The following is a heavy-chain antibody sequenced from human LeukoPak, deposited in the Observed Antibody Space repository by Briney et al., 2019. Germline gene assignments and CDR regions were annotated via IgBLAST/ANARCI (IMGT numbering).Heavy chain of an antibody. CDR2: ISMDGVNT. J-gene: IGHJ4*02. CDR1: GFTFDYYT. D-gene: IGHD5-18*01. V-gene: IGHV3-43*01. Sequence: GGSLRLSCAASGFTFDYYTMYWVRQGPEKGLEWVSLISMDGVNTFYADSVKGRFTISRDNNKNSLYLQRNGLRTDDTGLYYCVKGRRRGYAYGTLESWGQGTLVTVSS. CDR3: VKGRRRGYAYGTLES.